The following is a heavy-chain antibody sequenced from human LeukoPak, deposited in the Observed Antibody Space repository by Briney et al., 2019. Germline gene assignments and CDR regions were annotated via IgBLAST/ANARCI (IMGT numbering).Heavy chain of an antibody. D-gene: IGHD2/OR15-2a*01. CDR1: GFTFSNYW. CDR3: ARAPYYTGPFDP. CDR2: IKQDGSEK. V-gene: IGHV3-7*01. Sequence: GGSLRLSCAASGFTFSNYWMSWVRQAPGKGLEWVANIKQDGSEKYYVDSVKGRFTISRDNAKNSLYLQMNSLRAEDTAVYYCARAPYYTGPFDPWGQGTLVTVSS. J-gene: IGHJ5*02.